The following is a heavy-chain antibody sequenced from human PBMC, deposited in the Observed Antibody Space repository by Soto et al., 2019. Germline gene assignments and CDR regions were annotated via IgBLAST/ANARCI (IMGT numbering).Heavy chain of an antibody. J-gene: IGHJ4*02. D-gene: IGHD4-17*01. CDR2: INGDGSST. V-gene: IGHV3-74*01. CDR1: GFTFSSYW. CDR3: TRATTVSFDY. Sequence: EVQLVESGGGVVQPGGSLRLSCAASGFTFSSYWMHWVRQAPGKGLVWVSRINGDGSSTSYEDSVKGRFTISRDNAKNLVDLQVNSLRAEDTAVYYCTRATTVSFDYWGQGTLVTVSS.